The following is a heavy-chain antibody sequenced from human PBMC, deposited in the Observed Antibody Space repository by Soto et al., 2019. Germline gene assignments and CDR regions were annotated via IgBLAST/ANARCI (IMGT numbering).Heavy chain of an antibody. CDR3: ARDPSGSGWYAGMDV. J-gene: IGHJ6*02. D-gene: IGHD6-19*01. Sequence: QVQLVQSGAEVKKPGASVKVSCKASGYTFTSYYMHWVRQAPGQGLEWMGIINPSGGSTSYAQKFQGRVTMTRDTSTSTDYMELRSLRSEDTAVYYCARDPSGSGWYAGMDVWGQGTTVTVSS. V-gene: IGHV1-46*01. CDR2: INPSGGST. CDR1: GYTFTSYY.